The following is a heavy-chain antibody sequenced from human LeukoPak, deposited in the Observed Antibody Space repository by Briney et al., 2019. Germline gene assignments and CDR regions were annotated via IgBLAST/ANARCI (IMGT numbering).Heavy chain of an antibody. Sequence: PSETLSLTCTVSGGSISSGIYYWGWIRQPPGKGLEWIGSIYYSGSTYYNPSLKSRVAISVDTSKNQFSLKLSSVTAADTAVYYCARDQGIATPMDAFDIWGQGTLVTVSS. CDR1: GGSISSGIYY. CDR3: ARDQGIATPMDAFDI. D-gene: IGHD6-13*01. CDR2: IYYSGST. J-gene: IGHJ4*02. V-gene: IGHV4-39*07.